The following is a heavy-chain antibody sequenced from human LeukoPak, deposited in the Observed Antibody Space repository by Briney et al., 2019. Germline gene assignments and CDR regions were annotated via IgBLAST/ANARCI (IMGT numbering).Heavy chain of an antibody. J-gene: IGHJ4*02. CDR2: IYHSGST. D-gene: IGHD2-21*01. Sequence: SETLSLTCAVSGYSISSGYYWGWIRQPPGKGLEWIGSIYHSGSTYYNPSLKSRVTISVDTSKNQFSLKLSSVTAADTAVYYCAREGAYCGGDCAVTPVDYWGQGTLVTVSS. CDR3: AREGAYCGGDCAVTPVDY. V-gene: IGHV4-38-2*02. CDR1: GYSISSGYY.